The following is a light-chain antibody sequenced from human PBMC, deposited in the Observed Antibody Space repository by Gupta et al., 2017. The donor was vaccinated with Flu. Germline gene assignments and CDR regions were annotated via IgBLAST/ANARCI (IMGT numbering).Light chain of an antibody. J-gene: IGKJ3*01. CDR2: ATS. CDR3: QMNYGPRT. CDR1: QAISNH. V-gene: IGKV1-27*01. Sequence: DIQMTQSPSSLSAFIGDRVTITCRASQAISNHLDWYQHKPGRVPRLLIYATSTLQTGVPSRFSGSGSEPDSTLTSSRWQHEDVANYYRQMNYGPRTFGRGTKVDAK.